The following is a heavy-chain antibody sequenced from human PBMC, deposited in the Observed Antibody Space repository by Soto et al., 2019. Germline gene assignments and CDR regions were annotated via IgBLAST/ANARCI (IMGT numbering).Heavy chain of an antibody. V-gene: IGHV5-51*01. CDR2: IFPRYFDV. Sequence: PXEXLKISCQTSGYXFTNYLLVWVRHMPGGGLEWLGLIFPRYFDVRYSPYFEGQVTISADRSTATAFLQLRSLEASDIALYFCARLVSLLQPIDSWGQGTPGTVS. CDR1: GYXFTNYL. CDR3: ARLVSLLQPIDS. D-gene: IGHD4-4*01. J-gene: IGHJ5*01.